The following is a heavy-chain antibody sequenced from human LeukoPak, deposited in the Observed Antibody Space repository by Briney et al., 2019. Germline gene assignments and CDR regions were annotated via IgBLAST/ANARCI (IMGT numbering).Heavy chain of an antibody. J-gene: IGHJ4*02. CDR3: ARGGGYSYGSTTYYFDY. CDR2: IYYSGST. D-gene: IGHD5-18*01. CDR1: GGSISSYY. Sequence: SETLSLTCTVSGGSISSYYWSWIRQPPGKGLEWIGYIYYSGSTNYNPSLKSRVTISVDTSKNQFCLKLSSVTAADTAVYYCARGGGYSYGSTTYYFDYWGQGTLVTVSS. V-gene: IGHV4-59*08.